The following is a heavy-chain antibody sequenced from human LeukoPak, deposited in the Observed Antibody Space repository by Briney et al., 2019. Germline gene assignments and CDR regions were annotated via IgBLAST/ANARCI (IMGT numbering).Heavy chain of an antibody. CDR2: ISYDGSNK. D-gene: IGHD5-18*01. V-gene: IGHV3-30-3*01. CDR1: GCTFSSYA. Sequence: PGRSLRLSCAASGCTFSSYAMHWVRQAPGKGLEGVAVISYDGSNKYYADCVKGRFTISRDNCKNTRELQRNSVRAEDTAVYYCKRGPQARAAIDYYYGMDVWDQGNTVTVSS. CDR3: KRGPQARAAIDYYYGMDV. J-gene: IGHJ6*02.